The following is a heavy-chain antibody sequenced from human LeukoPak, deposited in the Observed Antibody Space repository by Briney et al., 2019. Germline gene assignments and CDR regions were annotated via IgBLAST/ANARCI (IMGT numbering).Heavy chain of an antibody. D-gene: IGHD6-6*01. CDR2: ISAYNGNT. CDR1: GYTFTSYG. J-gene: IGHJ4*02. CDR3: ARAPRGSSSGRFDY. V-gene: IGHV1-18*01. Sequence: ASVKASCKASGYTFTSYGISWVRQAPGQGLEWMGWISAYNGNTNYTQKLQGRVTMTTDTSTSTAYMELRSLRSDDTAVYYCARAPRGSSSGRFDYWGQGTLVTVSS.